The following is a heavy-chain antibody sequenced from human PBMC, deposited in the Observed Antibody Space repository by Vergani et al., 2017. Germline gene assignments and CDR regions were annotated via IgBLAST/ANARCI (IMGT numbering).Heavy chain of an antibody. J-gene: IGHJ4*02. CDR1: GFTFSSYE. CDR2: ISSSGSTI. D-gene: IGHD3-3*01. V-gene: IGHV3-48*03. CDR3: AKLDFWSAFDY. Sequence: EVQLVESGGGLVQPGGSLRLSCAASGFTFSSYEMNWVRQAPGKGLEWVSYISSSGSTIYYADSVKGRFTISRDNAKNTLYLQMNSLRAEDTAVYYCAKLDFWSAFDYWGQGTLVTVSS.